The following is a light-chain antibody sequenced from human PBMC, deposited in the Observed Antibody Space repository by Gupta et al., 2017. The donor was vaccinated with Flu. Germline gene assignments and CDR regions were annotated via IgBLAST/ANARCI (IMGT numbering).Light chain of an antibody. CDR3: QQYNSYPLT. CDR1: QSISSW. Sequence: DIQMTQSPSTLSASVGDRVTITCRASQSISSWLAWYQQKPGKAPKLLIYKASSLESGVPSRLSGSGSGTEFTLTISSLQPDDFATYYCQQYNSYPLTFGGGTKVEIK. J-gene: IGKJ4*01. CDR2: KAS. V-gene: IGKV1-5*03.